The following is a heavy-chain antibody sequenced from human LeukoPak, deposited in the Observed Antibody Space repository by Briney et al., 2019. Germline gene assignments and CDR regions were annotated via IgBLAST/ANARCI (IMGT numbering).Heavy chain of an antibody. CDR1: GFTFSSYA. V-gene: IGHV3-23*01. D-gene: IGHD3-22*01. CDR3: AKGVMKYYDSSGLFDY. CDR2: ISGSGGST. J-gene: IGHJ4*02. Sequence: QAGGSLRLSCAASGFTFSSYAMSWVRQAPGKGLEWVSAISGSGGSTYYADSVKGRFTIPRDNSKNTLYLQMNSLRAEDTAVYYCAKGVMKYYDSSGLFDYWGQGTLVTVSS.